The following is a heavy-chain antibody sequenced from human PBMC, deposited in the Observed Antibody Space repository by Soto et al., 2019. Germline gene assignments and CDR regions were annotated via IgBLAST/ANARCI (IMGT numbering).Heavy chain of an antibody. Sequence: ASVKVSCKASGYSFTSYEINWVRQATGQGLEWLGWMNPNRGNTGYGQKFQGRVTMTRNTSISTAYMELSSLRSEDTAVYYCARGAADRVYYYYYYMDVWGKGTTVTVSS. CDR3: ARGAADRVYYYYYYMDV. D-gene: IGHD6-25*01. V-gene: IGHV1-8*01. CDR1: GYSFTSYE. J-gene: IGHJ6*03. CDR2: MNPNRGNT.